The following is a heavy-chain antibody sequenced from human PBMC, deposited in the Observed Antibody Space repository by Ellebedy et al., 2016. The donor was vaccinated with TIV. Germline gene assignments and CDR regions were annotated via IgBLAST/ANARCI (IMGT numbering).Heavy chain of an antibody. V-gene: IGHV3-21*01. CDR3: ARLGYCSSSSCSAFDI. CDR2: ISSSSSYI. Sequence: GGSLRLXCAASGFTFSSYSMNWVRQAPGKGLEWVSSISSSSSYIYYADSVKGRFTISRDNAKNSLYLQMNSLRAEDTAVYYCARLGYCSSSSCSAFDIWGQGTMVTVSS. J-gene: IGHJ3*02. CDR1: GFTFSSYS. D-gene: IGHD2-2*01.